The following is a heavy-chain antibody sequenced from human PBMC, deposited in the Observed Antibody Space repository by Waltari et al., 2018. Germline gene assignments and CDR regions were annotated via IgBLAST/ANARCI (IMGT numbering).Heavy chain of an antibody. J-gene: IGHJ4*02. CDR2: IYYSGST. Sequence: QVQLQESGPGLVKPSETLSLTCTVAGGSISGYYWSWIRQPPGKGLEWIGYIYYSGSTNYNPSLKSRVTISVDTSKNQFSLKLSSVTAADTAVYYCARTRDPEYYYDSSGYYFDYWGQGTLVTVSS. CDR3: ARTRDPEYYYDSSGYYFDY. V-gene: IGHV4-59*01. CDR1: GGSISGYY. D-gene: IGHD3-22*01.